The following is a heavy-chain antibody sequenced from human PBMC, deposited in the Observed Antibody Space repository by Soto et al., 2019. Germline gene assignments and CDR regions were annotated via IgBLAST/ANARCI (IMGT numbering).Heavy chain of an antibody. CDR1: GFTVSSNY. D-gene: IGHD2-15*01. V-gene: IGHV3-66*01. Sequence: EVQLVESGGGLVQPGGSLRLSCAASGFTVSSNYMSWVRQAPGKGLEWVSVIYSGGSTYYADSVKGRFTISRDNSKNTLYLQMNRLRAEDTAVYYCARDDRTNCSGGSCYFDKFFGPGGAFDIWGQGTMVTVSS. CDR2: IYSGGST. CDR3: ARDDRTNCSGGSCYFDKFFGPGGAFDI. J-gene: IGHJ3*02.